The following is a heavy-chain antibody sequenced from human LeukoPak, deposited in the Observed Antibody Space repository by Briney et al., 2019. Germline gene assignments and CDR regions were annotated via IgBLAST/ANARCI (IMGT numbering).Heavy chain of an antibody. CDR2: IYHSGST. V-gene: IGHV4-38-2*02. CDR3: AREPDSSSFSYRYYYYMDV. D-gene: IGHD6-13*01. CDR1: GYSISSGYY. J-gene: IGHJ6*03. Sequence: SETLSLTCTVSGYSISSGYYWGWIRQPPGKGLEWIGSIYHSGSTYYNPSLKSRVTISVDTSKNQFSLKLSSVTAADTAVYYCAREPDSSSFSYRYYYYMDVWGKGTTVTISS.